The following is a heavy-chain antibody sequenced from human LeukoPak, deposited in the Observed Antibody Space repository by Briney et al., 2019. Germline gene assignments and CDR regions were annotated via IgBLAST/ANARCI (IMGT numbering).Heavy chain of an antibody. CDR3: AKDFRIGYSAHFDY. D-gene: IGHD2-21*01. Sequence: PGGSLRLSCAASGFIFSNYAMSWVRQAPGKGLDWVSTISGSGVSTYYVDSVKGRFTISRDNSKNTLYLQMNSLRAEDTAVYYCAKDFRIGYSAHFDYWGQGALVTVSS. V-gene: IGHV3-23*01. CDR2: ISGSGVST. CDR1: GFIFSNYA. J-gene: IGHJ4*02.